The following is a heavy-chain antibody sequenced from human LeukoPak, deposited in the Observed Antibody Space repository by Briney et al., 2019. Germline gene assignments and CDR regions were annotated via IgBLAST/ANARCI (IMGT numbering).Heavy chain of an antibody. CDR2: ISSSSSTI. D-gene: IGHD3-22*01. J-gene: IGHJ6*03. CDR1: GFTFSSYS. V-gene: IGHV3-48*02. Sequence: PGGSLRLSCAASGFTFSSYSINWVRQAPGKGLEWVSYISSSSSTIYYADSVKGRFTISRDNAKNSLYMQMNRLRDEDTAVYYCARVDYDSSYYYMDVWGKGTTVTVSS. CDR3: ARVDYDSSYYYMDV.